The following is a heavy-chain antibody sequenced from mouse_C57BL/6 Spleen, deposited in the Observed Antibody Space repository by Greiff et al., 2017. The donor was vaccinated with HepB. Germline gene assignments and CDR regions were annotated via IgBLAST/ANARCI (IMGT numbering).Heavy chain of an antibody. CDR1: GFTFSDYG. D-gene: IGHD2-5*01. Sequence: EVKLVESGGGLVKPGGSLKLSCAASGFTFSDYGMHWVRQAPEKGLEWVAYISSGSSTIYYADTVKGRFTISRDNAKNTLFLQMTSLRSEDTAMYYCARCYSNLRAMDYWGQGTSVTVSS. CDR2: ISSGSSTI. CDR3: ARCYSNLRAMDY. V-gene: IGHV5-17*01. J-gene: IGHJ4*01.